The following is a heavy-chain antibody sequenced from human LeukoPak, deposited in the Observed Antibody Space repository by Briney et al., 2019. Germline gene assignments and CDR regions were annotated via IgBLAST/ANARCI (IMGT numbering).Heavy chain of an antibody. CDR1: GFTFSSYW. CDR3: ARVQVSPYCSSTSCYREDYMDV. D-gene: IGHD2-2*02. Sequence: GGSLRLSCAASGFTFSSYWMSWVRLAPGKGLEWVSNIKQDGSEKYYVDSVKGRFTISRDNAKNSLYLQMNSLRAEDTAVYYCARVQVSPYCSSTSCYREDYMDVWGKGTTVTVSS. CDR2: IKQDGSEK. V-gene: IGHV3-7*01. J-gene: IGHJ6*03.